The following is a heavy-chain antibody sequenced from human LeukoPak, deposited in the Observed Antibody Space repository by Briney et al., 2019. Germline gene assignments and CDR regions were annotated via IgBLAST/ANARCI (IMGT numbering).Heavy chain of an antibody. V-gene: IGHV3-48*03. J-gene: IGHJ4*02. CDR1: GFTSSSYE. CDR2: IRSSGSTI. Sequence: GGSLSLSRAASGFTSSSYETNWVRPAPRTGLEWVSYIRSSGSTIYYADSVKGRFTISRDNAKNSLYLQMNSLRAEDTAVYYCARARQWLGILDYWGQGTLVTVSS. D-gene: IGHD6-19*01. CDR3: ARARQWLGILDY.